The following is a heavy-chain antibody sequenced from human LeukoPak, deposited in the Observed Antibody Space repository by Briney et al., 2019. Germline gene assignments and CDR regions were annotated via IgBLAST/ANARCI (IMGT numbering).Heavy chain of an antibody. D-gene: IGHD6-19*01. CDR1: GFTFSSYA. CDR2: ISYDGSNK. V-gene: IGHV3-30-3*01. CDR3: ARDSSIAVAGTVGNWFDP. Sequence: GGSQRLSCAASGFTFSSYAMHWVRQAPGKGLEWVAVISYDGSNKYYADSVKGRFTISRDNSKNTLYLQMNSLRAEDTAVYYCARDSSIAVAGTVGNWFDPWGQGTLVTVSS. J-gene: IGHJ5*02.